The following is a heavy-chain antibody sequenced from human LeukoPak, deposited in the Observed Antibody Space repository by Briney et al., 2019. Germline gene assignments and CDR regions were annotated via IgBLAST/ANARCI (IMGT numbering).Heavy chain of an antibody. CDR1: GGSISSGGYY. J-gene: IGHJ3*02. V-gene: IGHV4-61*02. CDR2: IYASGST. D-gene: IGHD4-17*01. CDR3: AKDSNGDYIGTFDI. Sequence: SETLSLTCTVSGGSISSGGYYWSWIRQPAGKGLEWIGRIYASGSTNYTPSLKSRLTISLDTSKNQFSLKLSSVTAADTAVYYCAKDSNGDYIGTFDIWGQGTMVTVSS.